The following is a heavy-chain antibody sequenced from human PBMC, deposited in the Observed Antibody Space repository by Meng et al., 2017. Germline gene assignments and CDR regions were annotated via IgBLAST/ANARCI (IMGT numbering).Heavy chain of an antibody. J-gene: IGHJ3*02. CDR1: GYTFTSYG. Sequence: ASVKVSCKASGYTFTSYGISWVRQAPGQGLEWMGWISAYNGNTNYAQKLQGRVTMTTDTSTSTAYMELRSLRSDDTAVYYCARDPAHPGWGEGHAFDIWGQGTMVTVSS. V-gene: IGHV1-18*01. D-gene: IGHD3-16*01. CDR2: ISAYNGNT. CDR3: ARDPAHPGWGEGHAFDI.